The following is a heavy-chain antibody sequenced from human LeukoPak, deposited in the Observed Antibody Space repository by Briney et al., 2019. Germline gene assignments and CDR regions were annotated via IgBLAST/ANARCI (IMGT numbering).Heavy chain of an antibody. CDR3: ARVLVLAPDY. V-gene: IGHV3-21*01. J-gene: IGHJ4*02. CDR1: GFTFSSYS. Sequence: GGSLRLSCAASGFTFSSYSMNWVRQAPGKGLEWVSSISSSSSYIYYADSVKGRFTISRDNAKNSLYLQMNSLRAEDTAVYSCARVLVLAPDYWGQGTLVTVCS. D-gene: IGHD3-3*01. CDR2: ISSSSSYI.